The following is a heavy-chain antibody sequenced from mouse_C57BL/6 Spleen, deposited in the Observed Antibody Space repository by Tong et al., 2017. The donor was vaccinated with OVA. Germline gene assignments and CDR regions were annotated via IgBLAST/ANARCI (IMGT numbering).Heavy chain of an antibody. D-gene: IGHD1-1*02. CDR3: ALYGLWNYFDY. CDR2: IYPGDGDT. J-gene: IGHJ2*01. V-gene: IGHV1-80*01. CDR1: GYAFSSYW. Sequence: VQLQESGAELVKPGASVKISCKASGYAFSSYWMNWVKQRPGKGLEWIGQIYPGDGDTNYNGKFKGKATLTADKSSSTAYMQLSSLTSEDTAIYYCALYGLWNYFDYWGQGTTLTVSS.